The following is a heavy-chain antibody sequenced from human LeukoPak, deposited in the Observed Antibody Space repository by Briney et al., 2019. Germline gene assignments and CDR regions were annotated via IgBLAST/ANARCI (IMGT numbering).Heavy chain of an antibody. CDR3: ARELMSGQDY. V-gene: IGHV3-30*09. D-gene: IGHD2-8*01. J-gene: IGHJ4*02. CDR1: GFIFKNYP. CDR2: ISFDGSDE. Sequence: GGSLRLSCEASGFIFKNYPMHWVRQAPGKGLEWVAVISFDGSDEKYSDLVKGRFAISRDNAKNSLYLQMNSLRAEDTAAYYCARELMSGQDYWGQGTLVTVSS.